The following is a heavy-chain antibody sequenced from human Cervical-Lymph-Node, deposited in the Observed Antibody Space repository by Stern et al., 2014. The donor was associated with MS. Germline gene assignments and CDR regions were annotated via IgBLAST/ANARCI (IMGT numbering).Heavy chain of an antibody. D-gene: IGHD6-6*01. Sequence: QLVQSGAEVKKPGASVKVSCKASGYTFTSYAMHWVRQAPGQGLERMGWINAGNGNTKYSQKFQGRVTITRDTSASTAYMELSSLRSEDTAVYYCARDNSSSPQLDYWGQGTLVTVSS. J-gene: IGHJ4*02. CDR1: GYTFTSYA. CDR3: ARDNSSSPQLDY. V-gene: IGHV1-3*01. CDR2: INAGNGNT.